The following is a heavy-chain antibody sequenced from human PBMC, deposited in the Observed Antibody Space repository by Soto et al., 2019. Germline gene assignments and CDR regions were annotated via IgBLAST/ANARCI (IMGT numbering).Heavy chain of an antibody. CDR3: ATNSYGYVSTYYFDY. Sequence: PGGSLRLSCAASGFTFSSYAMTWVRQAPGKGLEWVAVISYDASTKYYADSVKGRFTISRDNSKNTLYLQMNSLRAEDTAVYYCATNSYGYVSTYYFDYWGQGTLVTVSS. CDR2: ISYDASTK. CDR1: GFTFSSYA. D-gene: IGHD5-18*01. V-gene: IGHV3-30*03. J-gene: IGHJ4*02.